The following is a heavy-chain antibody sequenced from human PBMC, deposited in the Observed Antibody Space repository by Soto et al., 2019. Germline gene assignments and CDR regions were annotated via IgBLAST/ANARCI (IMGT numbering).Heavy chain of an antibody. D-gene: IGHD3-22*01. Sequence: PSETLSLTCTVSGGSISSYYWSWIRQPPGKGLEWIGYIYYSGSTKYNPSLKSRDTISEDTSKNQFSMKLSSVTAADTAVYYCAMFNYYDSSGYYRWFDPWGQGTLVTVSS. J-gene: IGHJ5*02. CDR3: AMFNYYDSSGYYRWFDP. CDR1: GGSISSYY. V-gene: IGHV4-59*01. CDR2: IYYSGST.